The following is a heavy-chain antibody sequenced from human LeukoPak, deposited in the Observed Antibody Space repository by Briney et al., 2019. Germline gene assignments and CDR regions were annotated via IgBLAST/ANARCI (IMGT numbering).Heavy chain of an antibody. V-gene: IGHV3-53*01. D-gene: IGHD5-12*01. Sequence: GGSLRLSCAASGFTVSRYDMPWVRQAPGKGLEWVAVLYSDGNTKYADSVQGRFTISRDNSKNTLYLELNIMSLNDADADDYARGVETLADNNLSYWGEGTLVTVSS. CDR2: LYSDGNT. CDR1: GFTVSRYD. CDR3: ARGVETLADNNLSY. J-gene: IGHJ4*02.